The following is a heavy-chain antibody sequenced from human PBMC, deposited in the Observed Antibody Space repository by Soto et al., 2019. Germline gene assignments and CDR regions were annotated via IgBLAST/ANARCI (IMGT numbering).Heavy chain of an antibody. J-gene: IGHJ5*02. CDR2: IYWDDDK. CDR3: AHNRLSEGYCSSTSCYAEVDWFDP. CDR1: GFSLSTSGVG. Sequence: SGPTLVKPTQTLTLTCTFSGFSLSTSGVGVGWIRQPPGKALEWLALIYWDDDKRYSPSLKSRLTITKDTSKNQVVLKMTNMDPVDTATYYCAHNRLSEGYCSSTSCYAEVDWFDPWGQGTLVTVSS. D-gene: IGHD2-2*01. V-gene: IGHV2-5*02.